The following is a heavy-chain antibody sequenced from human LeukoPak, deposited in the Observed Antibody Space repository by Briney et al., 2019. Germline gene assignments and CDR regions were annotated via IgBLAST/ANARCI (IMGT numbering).Heavy chain of an antibody. CDR1: GASITSNSFY. V-gene: IGHV4-39*01. CDR2: VYYTGIT. Sequence: SETLSLTCTVSGASITSNSFYWGWIRQPPGQGLQWVGSVYYTGITYYNPSLKSQVSISIDTSKNQFSLRLTSVTAADTAVYYCARQTGSGLFILPGGQGTLVTVSS. D-gene: IGHD3/OR15-3a*01. CDR3: ARQTGSGLFILP. J-gene: IGHJ4*02.